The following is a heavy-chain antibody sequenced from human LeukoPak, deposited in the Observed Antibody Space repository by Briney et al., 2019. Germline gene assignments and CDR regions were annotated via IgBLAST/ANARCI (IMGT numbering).Heavy chain of an antibody. Sequence: GESLRLSCAASGFTFSASWMTWVRQAPGKGLEYVSAISSNGGSTYYANSVKGRFTISRDNSKNTLYLQMGSLRAEDMAVYYCARGLGITMIVAGGDAFDIWGQGTMVTVSS. CDR3: ARGLGITMIVAGGDAFDI. CDR2: ISSNGGST. V-gene: IGHV3-64*01. CDR1: GFTFSASW. J-gene: IGHJ3*02. D-gene: IGHD3-22*01.